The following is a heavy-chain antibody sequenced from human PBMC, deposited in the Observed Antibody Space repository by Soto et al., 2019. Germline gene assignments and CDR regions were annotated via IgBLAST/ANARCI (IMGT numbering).Heavy chain of an antibody. CDR3: ARGGPEYYDFWSGYNNWFDP. CDR2: IRSKANSYAT. D-gene: IGHD3-3*01. Sequence: PGGSLRLSCAASGFTFSGSAMHWVRQASGKGLEWVGRIRSKANSYATAYAASVKGRFTISRDDSKNTAYLQMNSLKTEDTAVYYFARGGPEYYDFWSGYNNWFDPWGQGTLVTVSS. V-gene: IGHV3-73*01. J-gene: IGHJ5*02. CDR1: GFTFSGSA.